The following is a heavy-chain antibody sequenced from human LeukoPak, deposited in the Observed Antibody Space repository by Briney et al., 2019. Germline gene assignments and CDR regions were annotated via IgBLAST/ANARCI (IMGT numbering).Heavy chain of an antibody. D-gene: IGHD4-17*01. CDR1: GGSISSSSHY. CDR3: ARDGGYGDPFYYFYMDV. J-gene: IGHJ6*03. V-gene: IGHV4-39*07. Sequence: SETLSLTCTVSGGSISSSSHYWGWIRQPPGKGLEWIGSMYYRGSTYHNPSLKSRVTISVDTSKNQFSLKLSSVTAADTAVYYCARDGGYGDPFYYFYMDVWGKGTTVTISS. CDR2: MYYRGST.